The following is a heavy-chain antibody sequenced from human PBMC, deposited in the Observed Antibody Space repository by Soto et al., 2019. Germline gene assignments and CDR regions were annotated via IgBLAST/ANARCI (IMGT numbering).Heavy chain of an antibody. CDR2: IYWAADI. CDR1: GVSLTSTGAG. D-gene: IGHD2-8*01. CDR3: AHRRGGPPNV. Sequence: QITLKESGPTLMKPTQSLTLTCTLSGVSLTSTGAGVDWIRQPPGKALEWLALIYWAADIRYSTSLKNRLTITKDISKNQVVLTLTNMDPVDTATYYCAHRRGGPPNVWGQGSLVTVSS. V-gene: IGHV2-5*02. J-gene: IGHJ4*02.